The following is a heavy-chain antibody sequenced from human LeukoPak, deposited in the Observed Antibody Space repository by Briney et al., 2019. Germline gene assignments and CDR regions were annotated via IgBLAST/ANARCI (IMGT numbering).Heavy chain of an antibody. CDR2: IYYSGST. V-gene: IGHV4-39*07. CDR1: GGSISSSSYY. J-gene: IGHJ4*02. D-gene: IGHD6-13*01. Sequence: SETLSLTCTVSGGSISSSSYYWGWMRQPPGKSLEWIGSIYYSGSTYYNPSLKSRVTISIDTSKNQFSLKLSSVTAVDTAVYFCARVAAAGNYYLDYWGQGTLVTVSS. CDR3: ARVAAAGNYYLDY.